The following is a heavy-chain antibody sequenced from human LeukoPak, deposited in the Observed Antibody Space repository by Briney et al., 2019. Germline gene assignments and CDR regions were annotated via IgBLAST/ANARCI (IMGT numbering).Heavy chain of an antibody. Sequence: PSETLSLTCTVSGGSISSSSYYWGWIRQPPGKGLEWIGSIYYSGSTYYNPSLKSRVTISVDTSKNQFPLKLSSVTAADTAVYYCARGPPPATYDYWGQGTLVTVSS. CDR3: ARGPPPATYDY. CDR2: IYYSGST. V-gene: IGHV4-39*01. CDR1: GGSISSSSYY. J-gene: IGHJ4*02.